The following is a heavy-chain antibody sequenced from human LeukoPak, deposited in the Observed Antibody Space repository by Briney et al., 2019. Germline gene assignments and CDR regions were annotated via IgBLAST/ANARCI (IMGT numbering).Heavy chain of an antibody. Sequence: PGGSLRLSCAASRFTFNAFGMNWVRQAPGKGLEWVANIKQDGSEKYYVDSVKGRFTISRDNAKNSLYLQMNSLRAEDTAVYYCATDGGYCSSTNCYRGDYFDYWGQGTLVTVSS. CDR2: IKQDGSEK. V-gene: IGHV3-7*01. CDR1: RFTFNAFG. D-gene: IGHD2-2*02. J-gene: IGHJ4*02. CDR3: ATDGGYCSSTNCYRGDYFDY.